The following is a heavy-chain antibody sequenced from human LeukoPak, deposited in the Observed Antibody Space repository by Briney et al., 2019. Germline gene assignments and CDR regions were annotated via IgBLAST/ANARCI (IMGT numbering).Heavy chain of an antibody. CDR1: GGSFSGYY. D-gene: IGHD3-16*01. Sequence: KPSETLSLTCAVYGGSFSGYYWSWIRQPPGKGLEWIGEINHSGSTNYNPSLKSRVTISVDTSKNQFSLKLSSVTAADTAVYYCARSGYDYVCGSPRYYFDYWGQGTLVTVSS. J-gene: IGHJ4*02. CDR3: ARSGYDYVCGSPRYYFDY. V-gene: IGHV4-34*01. CDR2: INHSGST.